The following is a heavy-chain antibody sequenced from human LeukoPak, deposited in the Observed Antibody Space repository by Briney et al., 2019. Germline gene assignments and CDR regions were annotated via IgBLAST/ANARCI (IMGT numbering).Heavy chain of an antibody. D-gene: IGHD4-17*01. CDR3: ASSDYGDYEARVFDAFDI. J-gene: IGHJ3*02. CDR1: GGSISSSSYY. V-gene: IGHV4-39*01. Sequence: SETLSLTCTVSGGSISSSSYYWGWIRQPPGKGLEWIGSIYYSGSTYYNPSLKSRVTISVDTSKNQFSLKLSSVTAADTAVYYCASSDYGDYEARVFDAFDIWGQGTIVTVSS. CDR2: IYYSGST.